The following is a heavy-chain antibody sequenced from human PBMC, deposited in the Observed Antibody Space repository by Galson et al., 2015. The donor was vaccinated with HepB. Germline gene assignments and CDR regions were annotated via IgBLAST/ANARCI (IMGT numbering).Heavy chain of an antibody. J-gene: IGHJ6*02. D-gene: IGHD3-10*01. CDR2: INPSGGST. CDR3: ARVQAYYYGSGSYYKPYYYGMDV. CDR1: GHTFTSYY. Sequence: SVKVSCKASGHTFTSYYMHWVRQAPGQGLEWMGIINPSGGSTSYAQKFQGRVTMTRDTSTSTVYMELSSLRSEDTAVYYCARVQAYYYGSGSYYKPYYYGMDVWGQGTTVTVSS. V-gene: IGHV1-46*03.